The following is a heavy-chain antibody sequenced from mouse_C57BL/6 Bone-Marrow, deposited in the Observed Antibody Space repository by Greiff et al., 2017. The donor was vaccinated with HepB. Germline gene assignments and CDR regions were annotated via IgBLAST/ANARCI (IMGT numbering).Heavy chain of an antibody. Sequence: VQLQQSGAELVKPGASVKMSCKASGYTFTTYPIEWMKQNHGKSLEWIGNFHPYNDDTKYNEKFKGKATLTVEKSSSTVYLELSRLTSDDSAVYYCARRKNYYGSSYVVYFDYWGQGTTLTVSS. CDR3: ARRKNYYGSSYVVYFDY. CDR2: FHPYNDDT. J-gene: IGHJ2*01. D-gene: IGHD1-1*01. CDR1: GYTFTTYP. V-gene: IGHV1-47*01.